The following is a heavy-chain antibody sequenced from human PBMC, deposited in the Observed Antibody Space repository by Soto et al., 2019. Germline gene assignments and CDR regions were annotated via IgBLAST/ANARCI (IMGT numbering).Heavy chain of an antibody. CDR2: IKQDGSDK. D-gene: IGHD2-2*01. CDR1: GFTFGSYW. Sequence: EEQLVESGGGLVQPGGSLRLSCAASGFTFGSYWMAWVLQAPGKGLEWVANIKQDGSDKFYVDSVRGRFTISRDNADNSLYLQMNSLRAEDTALYYCARDIYSTSWGDAFVVWGQGTMVIVSS. CDR3: ARDIYSTSWGDAFVV. J-gene: IGHJ3*01. V-gene: IGHV3-7*01.